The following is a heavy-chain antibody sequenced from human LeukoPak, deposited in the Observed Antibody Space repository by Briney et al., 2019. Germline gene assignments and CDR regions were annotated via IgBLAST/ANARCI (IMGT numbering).Heavy chain of an antibody. J-gene: IGHJ4*02. CDR1: GGTFSSYA. Sequence: SVKVSCKASGGTFSSYAISWVRQAPGQGLEWMGRIIPIFGTANYAQKFQGRVTITADKFTSTAYMELSSLRSEDTAVYYCARDNDISPIHWGQGTLVTVSS. CDR3: ARDNDISPIH. D-gene: IGHD3-9*01. CDR2: IIPIFGTA. V-gene: IGHV1-69*06.